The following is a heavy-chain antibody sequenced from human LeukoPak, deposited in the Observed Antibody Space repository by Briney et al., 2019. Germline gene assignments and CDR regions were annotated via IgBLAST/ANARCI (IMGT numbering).Heavy chain of an antibody. D-gene: IGHD6-13*01. J-gene: IGHJ6*03. CDR2: ISSSSSYI. CDR1: GFTFSSYS. V-gene: IGHV3-21*04. CDR3: ARAPADSSWYRLSYYYYYMDV. Sequence: GGSLRLSCAASGFTFSSYSMNWVRQAPGKGLEWVSSISSSSSYIYYADSVKGRFTISRDNAKNSLYLQMNSLRAEDTAVYYCARAPADSSWYRLSYYYYYMDVWGKGTTVTISS.